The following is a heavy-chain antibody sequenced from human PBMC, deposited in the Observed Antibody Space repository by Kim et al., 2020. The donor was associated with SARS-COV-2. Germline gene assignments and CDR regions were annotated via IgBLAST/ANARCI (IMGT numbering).Heavy chain of an antibody. Sequence: HRESTKTNPSLKSRVTISVDTSKNQCSLKLSSVTAADTAVYYCARNTTDYWGQGTLVTVSS. D-gene: IGHD1-1*01. CDR3: ARNTTDY. CDR2: HREST. J-gene: IGHJ4*02. V-gene: IGHV4-34*01.